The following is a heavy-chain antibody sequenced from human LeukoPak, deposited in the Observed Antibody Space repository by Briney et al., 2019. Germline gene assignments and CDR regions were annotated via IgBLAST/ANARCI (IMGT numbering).Heavy chain of an antibody. J-gene: IGHJ4*02. CDR1: GFTFGDYA. Sequence: GGSLRLSCTASGFTFGDYAMTWVRQAPGKGLEWVSSISGSSNDIYYADSVKGRFTISRDNAKNSLYLQMNSLTAEDTAVYYCATSILWFGELLLGPLDFWGQGTLVTVSS. CDR2: ISGSSNDI. V-gene: IGHV3-21*01. CDR3: ATSILWFGELLLGPLDF. D-gene: IGHD3-10*01.